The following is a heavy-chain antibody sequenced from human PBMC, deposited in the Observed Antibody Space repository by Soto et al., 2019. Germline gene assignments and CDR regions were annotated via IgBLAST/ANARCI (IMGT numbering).Heavy chain of an antibody. CDR3: ARVCGGDCHYGMDV. CDR1: GGSISSGGYY. J-gene: IGHJ6*02. V-gene: IGHV4-31*03. Sequence: QVQLQESGPGLVKPSQTLSLTCTVSGGSISSGGYYWSWIRQHPGKGLEWIGYIYYSGSTYYNPSMNRRVTISVDTAKTQFSLKLSSVTAADTAVYYCARVCGGDCHYGMDVWGQGTTVTVSS. D-gene: IGHD2-21*02. CDR2: IYYSGST.